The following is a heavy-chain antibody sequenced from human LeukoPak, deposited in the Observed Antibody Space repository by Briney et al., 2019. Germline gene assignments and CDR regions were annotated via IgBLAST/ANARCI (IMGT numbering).Heavy chain of an antibody. J-gene: IGHJ4*02. V-gene: IGHV1-3*01. Sequence: ASVKVPCKASGYTFTNYAMHWVRQAPGQRLEWMGWINAGNGYTKYSQKFQGRVTITRDTSASTAHMELSSLRSEDTAVYYCARSGMSDIFPFDYWGQGTLVTVSS. CDR2: INAGNGYT. D-gene: IGHD2-21*01. CDR3: ARSGMSDIFPFDY. CDR1: GYTFTNYA.